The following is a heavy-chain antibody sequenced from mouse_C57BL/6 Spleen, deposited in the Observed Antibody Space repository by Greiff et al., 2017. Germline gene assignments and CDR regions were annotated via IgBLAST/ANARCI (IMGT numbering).Heavy chain of an antibody. CDR2: IDPSDSYP. CDR3: ARSYYGDDFDY. V-gene: IGHV1-69*01. Sequence: QVQLQQPGAELVMPGASVKLSCKASGYTFTSYWMHWVKQRPGQGLEWIGEIDPSDSYPNYNQKFKGKSTLTVDKSSSTAYMQLSSLTSEESAVDYCARSYYGDDFDYWGQGTTLTVSS. J-gene: IGHJ2*01. D-gene: IGHD1-1*01. CDR1: GYTFTSYW.